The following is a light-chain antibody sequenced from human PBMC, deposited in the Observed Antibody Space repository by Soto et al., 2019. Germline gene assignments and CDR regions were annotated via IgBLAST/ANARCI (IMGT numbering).Light chain of an antibody. CDR3: QQYDSYWT. J-gene: IGKJ1*01. Sequence: DIQMTQSPSTLSASVGDRVTITCRASQSMSSSLAWYQQKPGKAPNLLIYKASSLESGVPSRFSGSGSGTEFTLTISSLQPDDFATYYCQQYDSYWTFGQGTKVEIK. V-gene: IGKV1-5*03. CDR1: QSMSSS. CDR2: KAS.